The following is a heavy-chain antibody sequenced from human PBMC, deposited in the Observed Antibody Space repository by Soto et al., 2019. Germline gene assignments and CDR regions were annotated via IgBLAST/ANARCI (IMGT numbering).Heavy chain of an antibody. V-gene: IGHV1-69*02. D-gene: IGHD6-19*01. CDR3: ARNIAVAGEDY. CDR2: IISILAIA. J-gene: IGHJ4*02. CDR1: GDTFSSYT. Sequence: QVQLVQSGAEVKKPGSSVKVSCKASGDTFSSYTISWLRQAPGQGNEWLGRIISILAIANYAQQFQGRVTITADKSTSTAYMELSSRRSEDTAVDYCARNIAVAGEDYWGQGTLVTFSS.